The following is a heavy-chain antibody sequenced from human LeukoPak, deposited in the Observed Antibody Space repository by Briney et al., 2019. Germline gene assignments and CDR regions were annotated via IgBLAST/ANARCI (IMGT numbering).Heavy chain of an antibody. CDR1: GFTVSSKY. V-gene: IGHV3-66*01. CDR2: IYSGGST. Sequence: GGSLRLSCAASGFTVSSKYMSWVRQAPGKGLEWVSSIYSGGSTYYTDSVKGRFTISRDNSKNTLYLQMNSLRAEDTAVYYCARDLAGYNSFDYWGQGTLVTVSS. D-gene: IGHD5-24*01. CDR3: ARDLAGYNSFDY. J-gene: IGHJ4*02.